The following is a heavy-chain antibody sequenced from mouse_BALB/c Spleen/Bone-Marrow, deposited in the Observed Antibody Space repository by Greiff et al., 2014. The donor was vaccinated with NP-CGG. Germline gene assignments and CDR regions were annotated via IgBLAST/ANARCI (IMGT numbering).Heavy chain of an antibody. Sequence: EVMLEQSGAELVKPGASVKLSCTASGFNIKDTYMHWVKQRPEQGLEWIGRIDPANGNTKYDPKFQGKATITADTSSNTAYLQLSSLTSEDTAVYYCATMITDWYFGVWGAGTTVTVSS. CDR2: IDPANGNT. CDR3: ATMITDWYFGV. V-gene: IGHV14-3*02. J-gene: IGHJ1*01. D-gene: IGHD2-4*01. CDR1: GFNIKDTY.